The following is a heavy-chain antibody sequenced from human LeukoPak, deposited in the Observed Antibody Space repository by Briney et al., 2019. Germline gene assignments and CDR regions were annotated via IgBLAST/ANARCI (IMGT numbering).Heavy chain of an antibody. V-gene: IGHV4-34*01. J-gene: IGHJ3*02. CDR1: GGSFIGNY. Sequence: PAETLSLTCAVYGGSFIGNYWSWIRQPPGKGLEWIGEINHSGSTNYNPSLKSRVTISVDTSKNQFSLKLSSVTAADTAVYYCARISDYDAFDIWGQGTMVTVSS. CDR3: ARISDYDAFDI. D-gene: IGHD5-12*01. CDR2: INHSGST.